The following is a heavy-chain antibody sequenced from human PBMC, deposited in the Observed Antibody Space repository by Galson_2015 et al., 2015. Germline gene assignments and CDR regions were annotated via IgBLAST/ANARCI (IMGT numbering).Heavy chain of an antibody. D-gene: IGHD3-16*01. J-gene: IGHJ3*02. CDR1: GFTFSSYG. Sequence: SLRLSCAASGFTFSSYGMHWVRQAPGKGLEWVAVRWYGGSNKYYADSVKGRFTISRDNSKNTLYLQMNSLRAEDTAVYYCARVSLGQLGIYADAFDTWGQGTMVAVSS. CDR2: RWYGGSNK. V-gene: IGHV3-33*01. CDR3: ARVSLGQLGIYADAFDT.